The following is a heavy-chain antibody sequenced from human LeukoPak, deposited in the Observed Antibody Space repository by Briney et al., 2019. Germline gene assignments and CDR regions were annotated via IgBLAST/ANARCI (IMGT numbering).Heavy chain of an antibody. J-gene: IGHJ4*02. Sequence: PFETLSLTCTVSGGSISSSSYSWGWIRQPPGKGLEWIGSIYYSGSTFYNPSLKSRVTISVDTSKNQFSLKLSSVTAADTAVYYCARQGSGRSSDYWGQGTLVTVSS. CDR2: IYYSGST. D-gene: IGHD1-26*01. V-gene: IGHV4-39*01. CDR3: ARQGSGRSSDY. CDR1: GGSISSSSYS.